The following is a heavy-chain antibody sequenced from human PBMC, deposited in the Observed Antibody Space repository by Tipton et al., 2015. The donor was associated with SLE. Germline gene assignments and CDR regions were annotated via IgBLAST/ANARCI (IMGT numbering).Heavy chain of an antibody. CDR1: GFPFSNFV. CDR3: ARDRRPDSSGYYHDPIDI. V-gene: IGHV3-23*01. D-gene: IGHD3-22*01. J-gene: IGHJ3*02. CDR2: LSGSGSTT. Sequence: GSLRLSCEASGFPFSNFVMTWVRQAPGKGLEWVSGLSGSGSTTYYADAVKGRFTISRDNAKKSLYLQMNSLRADDTAVYYCARDRRPDSSGYYHDPIDIWGQGTMVSVSS.